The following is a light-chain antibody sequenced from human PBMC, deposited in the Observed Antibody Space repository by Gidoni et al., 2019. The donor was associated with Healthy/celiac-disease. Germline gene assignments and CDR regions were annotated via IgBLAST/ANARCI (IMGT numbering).Light chain of an antibody. J-gene: IGKJ1*01. CDR1: QSVLYSANNKNH. Sequence: DIVMTQSPDSLAVSLGERATNSCKSSQSVLYSANNKNHLAWYQQKPGQPPKLLIYWASTRESGVPDRFSGSGSGTDFTLTISSLQAEDVAVYYCQQYYSTSWTFGQGTKVEIK. CDR2: WAS. CDR3: QQYYSTSWT. V-gene: IGKV4-1*01.